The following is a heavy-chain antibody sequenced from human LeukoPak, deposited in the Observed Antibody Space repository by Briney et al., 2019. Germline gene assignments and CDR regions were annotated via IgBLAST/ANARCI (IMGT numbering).Heavy chain of an antibody. Sequence: ASVKVSCKASGYTFTSYGITWVRQAPGQGLEWMGWFSTYNNNTNYSQKLQGRVTMTTDTSTSTAYMELRSLRSDDTAVYYCAREWGLWGSRSYYKFRDFDYWGQGTLVTVSS. V-gene: IGHV1-18*01. CDR2: FSTYNNNT. D-gene: IGHD3-10*01. CDR3: AREWGLWGSRSYYKFRDFDY. J-gene: IGHJ4*02. CDR1: GYTFTSYG.